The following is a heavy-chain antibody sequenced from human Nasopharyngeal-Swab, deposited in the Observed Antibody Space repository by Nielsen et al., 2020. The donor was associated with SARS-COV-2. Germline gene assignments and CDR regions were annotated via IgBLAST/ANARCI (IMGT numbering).Heavy chain of an antibody. D-gene: IGHD3-10*01. V-gene: IGHV4-59*01. Sequence: WIRQPPGKGLEWMGYVYYSGSINYNPSLKSRLSISVDMSKNQFSLKLSSVTAADTAVYYCARGGHYYYGTSGVYVKGGSDYWGQGTQVTVSS. J-gene: IGHJ4*02. CDR2: VYYSGSI. CDR3: ARGGHYYYGTSGVYVKGGSDY.